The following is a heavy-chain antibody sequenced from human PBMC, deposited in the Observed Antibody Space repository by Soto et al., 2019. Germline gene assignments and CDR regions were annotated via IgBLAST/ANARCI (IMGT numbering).Heavy chain of an antibody. CDR3: SRDYETSGYFDY. J-gene: IGHJ4*02. CDR1: GFTFSSYA. CDR2: ISYDGSNK. V-gene: IGHV3-30-3*01. Sequence: LRLPCAASGFTFSSYAMHWVRKAPGKGLGWGAVISYDGSNKYYADSVKGRFTISIYNSNNTLYLQMNGLKSYDTALYYRSRDYETSGYFDYWGQGTLVTVSS. D-gene: IGHD3-22*01.